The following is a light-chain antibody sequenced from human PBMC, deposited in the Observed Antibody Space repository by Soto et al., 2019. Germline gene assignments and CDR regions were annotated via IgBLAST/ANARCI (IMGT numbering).Light chain of an antibody. CDR2: ATS. CDR3: QQTYVAPVT. CDR1: QNIKSF. J-gene: IGKJ4*01. V-gene: IGKV1-39*01. Sequence: DIQMTQSPSSLSASVGERVTITCRASQNIKSFLNWYQQKPGKAPKLLIYATSSVQSGVPARFSGGRSGTDFSLSISSLQPEDFATYYCQQTYVAPVTFGGGTNVEI.